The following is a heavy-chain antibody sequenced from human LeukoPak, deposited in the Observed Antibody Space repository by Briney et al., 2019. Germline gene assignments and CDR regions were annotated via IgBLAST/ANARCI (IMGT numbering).Heavy chain of an antibody. J-gene: IGHJ3*02. CDR2: INPSGGST. CDR3: ARSRKVGIRYDAFDI. V-gene: IGHV1-46*01. CDR1: GYTFTSYY. D-gene: IGHD2-21*01. Sequence: ASVKVSCKASGYTFTSYYMHWVRQAPGQGLEWMGIINPSGGSTSYAQKFQGRVTMTRDTSTSTVYMELSSLRSEDTAVYYCARSRKVGIRYDAFDIWGQGTMVTVSS.